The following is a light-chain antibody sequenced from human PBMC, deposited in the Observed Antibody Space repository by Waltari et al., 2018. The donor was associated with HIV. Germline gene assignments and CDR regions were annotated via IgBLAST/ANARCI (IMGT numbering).Light chain of an antibody. Sequence: QSALTQPRSVSGSPGQSVTISCTGTSSDVGGYNYVSWYQQHPGKAPKLVIYDVTERPSGVPDRFSGSKSGNTASLTISGLQAEDEADYYCCSYADTYPYVFGTGTKVTVL. CDR2: DVT. CDR3: CSYADTYPYV. CDR1: SSDVGGYNY. J-gene: IGLJ1*01. V-gene: IGLV2-11*01.